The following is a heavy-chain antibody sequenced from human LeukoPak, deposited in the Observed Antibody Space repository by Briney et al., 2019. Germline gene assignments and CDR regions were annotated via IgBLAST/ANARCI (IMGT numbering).Heavy chain of an antibody. D-gene: IGHD2-2*01. CDR2: IAYDGSNE. CDR1: GFTFSNYG. J-gene: IGHJ4*02. Sequence: GKSLRLSCVVSGFTFSNYGMHWVRQAPGKGLDWVASIAYDGSNENYAESVKGRFTISRDNSKNTVYMQMNSLRAEDTALCYCVKDFGEKTAAIAYWGQGTLVTVSS. V-gene: IGHV3-30*18. CDR3: VKDFGEKTAAIAY.